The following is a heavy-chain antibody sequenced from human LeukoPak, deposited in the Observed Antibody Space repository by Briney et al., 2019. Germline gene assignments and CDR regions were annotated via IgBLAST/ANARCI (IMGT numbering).Heavy chain of an antibody. CDR3: ARAIYGGAAAARFDP. CDR1: GGSISSSIYY. J-gene: IGHJ5*02. CDR2: IYYSGST. V-gene: IGHV4-39*01. D-gene: IGHD6-13*01. Sequence: SETLSLTCTVSGGSISSSIYYWGWIRQPPGTGLEWIGSIYYSGSTYYNPSLKSRVTISVDTSKNQFSLKLSSVTAADTAVYYCARAIYGGAAAARFDPWGQGTLVTVSS.